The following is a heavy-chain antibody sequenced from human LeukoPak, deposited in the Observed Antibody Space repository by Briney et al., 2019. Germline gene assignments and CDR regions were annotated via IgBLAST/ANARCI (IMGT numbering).Heavy chain of an antibody. Sequence: ASVKVSCKASGYTFTGCYMHWVRQAPGQGLEWMGWINPNSGATNYAQKFQGRVTMTRDTSISTASMELSSLKPDDTAVYYCATFLAGVVVVAAPFDYWGQGTLVTASS. D-gene: IGHD2-15*01. CDR3: ATFLAGVVVVAAPFDY. V-gene: IGHV1-2*02. CDR2: INPNSGAT. CDR1: GYTFTGCY. J-gene: IGHJ4*02.